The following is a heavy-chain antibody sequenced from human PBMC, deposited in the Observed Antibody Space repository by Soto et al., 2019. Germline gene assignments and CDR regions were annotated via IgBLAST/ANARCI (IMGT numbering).Heavy chain of an antibody. Sequence: ASVKVSCKASGGTFSSYAISWVRQAPGQGLEWMGGIIPIFGTANYAQKFQGRVTITTDESTSTAYMELSSLRSEDTAVYYCARSYYDSSGYPIYYYYGMDVWGQGTTVTVSS. CDR2: IIPIFGTA. CDR1: GGTFSSYA. J-gene: IGHJ6*02. CDR3: ARSYYDSSGYPIYYYYGMDV. D-gene: IGHD3-22*01. V-gene: IGHV1-69*05.